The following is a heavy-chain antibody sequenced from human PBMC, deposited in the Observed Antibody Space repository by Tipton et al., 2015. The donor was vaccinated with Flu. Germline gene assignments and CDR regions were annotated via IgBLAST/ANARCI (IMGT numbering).Heavy chain of an antibody. V-gene: IGHV3-7*01. CDR1: GFSFSSYW. J-gene: IGHJ3*02. CDR2: IKQDGSEK. CDR3: ASLRGSGIYSRYAFDI. D-gene: IGHD1-26*01. Sequence: QLVQSGGGLVQPGGSLRLSGAASGFSFSSYWMSWVRQAPEKGLEWVANIKQDGSEKYYVDSVRGRFTISRDNARNSLYLQVYSLRAEDTAVYYCASLRGSGIYSRYAFDIWGQGTMVTVSS.